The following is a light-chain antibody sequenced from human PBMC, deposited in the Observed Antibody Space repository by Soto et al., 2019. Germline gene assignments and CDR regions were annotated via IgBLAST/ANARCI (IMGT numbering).Light chain of an antibody. CDR3: QSYDSSLSVVV. CDR1: SSNIGAGYD. V-gene: IGLV1-40*01. J-gene: IGLJ2*01. Sequence: QSVLTQPPSVSGAPGQRVTISCTGSSSNIGAGYDVHWYQQFPGTAPKLLIYGNSNRPSGVPDRFSGSKSGTSASLAITGLQAEDEADYSCQSYDSSLSVVVFGGGTKVTVL. CDR2: GNS.